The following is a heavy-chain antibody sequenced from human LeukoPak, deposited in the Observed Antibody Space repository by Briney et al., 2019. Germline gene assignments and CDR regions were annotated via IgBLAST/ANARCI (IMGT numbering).Heavy chain of an antibody. CDR3: ARDRRSGSSYYVKRSLFDY. CDR1: GYTFTSYY. J-gene: IGHJ4*02. D-gene: IGHD3-10*02. Sequence: ASVKVSCKASGYTFTSYYMHWVRQAPGQGLEWMGIINPSGGSTSYAQKFQGRVTMTRDTSTSTVYTELSSLRSEDTAVYYCARDRRSGSSYYVKRSLFDYWGQGTLVTVSS. CDR2: INPSGGST. V-gene: IGHV1-46*01.